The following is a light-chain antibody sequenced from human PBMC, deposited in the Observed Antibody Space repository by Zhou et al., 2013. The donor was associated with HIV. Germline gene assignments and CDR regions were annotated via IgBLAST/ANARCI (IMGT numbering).Light chain of an antibody. CDR1: HSISSW. Sequence: DIQMTQSPSTLSASVGDRVAITCRASHSISSWLAWYQQKPGKAPKLLIYKASSLESGVPSRFSGSGSGTEFTLTISSLQPEDFATYYCLQHNSYPYTFGQGTKLEIK. CDR3: LQHNSYPYT. J-gene: IGKJ2*01. CDR2: KAS. V-gene: IGKV1-5*03.